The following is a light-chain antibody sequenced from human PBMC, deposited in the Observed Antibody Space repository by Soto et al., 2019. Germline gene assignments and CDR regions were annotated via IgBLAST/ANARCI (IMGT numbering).Light chain of an antibody. CDR1: QSVSRN. Sequence: EIVMTQSPATLSVSPGERATLSCGASQSVSRNFAWYQQKPGQAPRLLIYGASTRATDIAARISGSGSGTEVTLTISSLQSEDFAVYYYQQYNKWPLTFGGGTKVESK. J-gene: IGKJ4*01. V-gene: IGKV3-15*01. CDR2: GAS. CDR3: QQYNKWPLT.